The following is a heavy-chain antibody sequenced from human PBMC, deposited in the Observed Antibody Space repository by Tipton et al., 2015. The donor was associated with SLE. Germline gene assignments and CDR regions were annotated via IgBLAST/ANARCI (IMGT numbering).Heavy chain of an antibody. CDR1: GGSISSYY. J-gene: IGHJ4*02. D-gene: IGHD6-13*01. CDR2: IYYSGST. Sequence: TLSLTCTVSGGSISSYYWSWIRQPPGKGLEWIGYIYYSGSTNYNPSLKSRVTISVDTSKNQFSLKLSSVTAADTAVYYCARKSSSSWYYFDYWGQGTLVTVSS. V-gene: IGHV4-59*01. CDR3: ARKSSSSWYYFDY.